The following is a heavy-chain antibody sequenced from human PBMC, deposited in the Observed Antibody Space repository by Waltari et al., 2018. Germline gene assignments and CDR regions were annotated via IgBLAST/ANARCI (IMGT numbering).Heavy chain of an antibody. CDR1: GGTFSSYA. V-gene: IGHV1-69*13. Sequence: QVQLVQSGAEVKKPGSSVKVSCKASGGTFSSYAISWVRQAPGQGLEWMGRIIPIFGTANYAQKFQGRVTITADKSTSTAYMELSSLRSEDTAVYYCATSRVTTVTTGWFDPWGQGTLVTVSS. D-gene: IGHD4-17*01. CDR3: ATSRVTTVTTGWFDP. CDR2: IIPIFGTA. J-gene: IGHJ5*02.